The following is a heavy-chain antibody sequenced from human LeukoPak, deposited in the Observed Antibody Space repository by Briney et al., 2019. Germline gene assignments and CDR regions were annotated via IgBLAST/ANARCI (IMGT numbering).Heavy chain of an antibody. J-gene: IGHJ4*02. Sequence: GGSLRLSCAASGFTFSTYAMNWVRQAPGKGLEWVSSITSGPIYIYYADSMKGRFTISRDNAKSSLYLQMNSLRAEDTAVYYCAREGIGYYFDYWGQGALVTVSS. CDR1: GFTFSTYA. CDR3: AREGIGYYFDY. CDR2: ITSGPIYI. D-gene: IGHD3-10*01. V-gene: IGHV3-21*01.